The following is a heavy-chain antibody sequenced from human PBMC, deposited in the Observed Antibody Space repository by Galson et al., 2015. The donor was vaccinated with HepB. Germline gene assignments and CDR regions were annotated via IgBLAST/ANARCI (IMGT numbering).Heavy chain of an antibody. CDR2: ISGSGSST. J-gene: IGHJ3*02. V-gene: IGHV3-23*01. CDR1: GFTFKNYA. CDR3: ASRKYAFDI. Sequence: SLRLSCAASGFTFKNYAMSWVRQAPGKGLEWVSDISGSGSSTFYPDSVKGRFTISRGNSRNRLYLQMNSLRAEDTAMYYCASRKYAFDIWGQGTVVTVSS.